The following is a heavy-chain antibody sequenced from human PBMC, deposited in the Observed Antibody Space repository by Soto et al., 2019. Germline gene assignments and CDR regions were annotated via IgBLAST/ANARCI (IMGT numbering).Heavy chain of an antibody. CDR3: ARDIGSTLELFLSIGSEAPYFDY. J-gene: IGHJ4*02. V-gene: IGHV3-21*01. D-gene: IGHD3-16*01. CDR2: IISSGSDI. CDR1: GFTFSSFT. Sequence: PGGSLRLSCAASGFTFSSFTMNWVRQAPGKGLEWVASIISSGSDIYYADSVKGRFTISRDNAKNSLFLQMNSLRAEDSAVYYCARDIGSTLELFLSIGSEAPYFDYWGQGTLVTVSS.